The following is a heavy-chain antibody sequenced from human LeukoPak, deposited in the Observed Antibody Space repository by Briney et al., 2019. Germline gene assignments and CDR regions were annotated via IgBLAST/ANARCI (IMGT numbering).Heavy chain of an antibody. CDR2: IYYTGST. CDR1: GASIRSSY. D-gene: IGHD5-18*01. CDR3: ARNLGYSGSHWFDP. V-gene: IGHV4-59*01. J-gene: IGHJ5*02. Sequence: PSETLSLTCTVSGASIRSSYWIWLRQPPGKGLEWIGYIYYTGSTNSNPSLKSRVTVSVDTSMNQFYLKLSSMTAADTAFYYCARNLGYSGSHWFDPWGQGTLVTVSS.